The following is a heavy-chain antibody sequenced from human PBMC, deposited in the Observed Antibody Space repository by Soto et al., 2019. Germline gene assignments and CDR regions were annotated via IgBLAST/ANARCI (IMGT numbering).Heavy chain of an antibody. V-gene: IGHV3-23*01. Sequence: EVQLLESGGGLVQPGGSLRLSCAASGFTFTSYAMSWIRQAPGKGLEWVSAITGGGDNTYYADSVKGRFTISRDNSKNTLYLQTNSLRAEDTAFYYCTQDGGSRDWLTVNWGQGTLVTVSS. CDR2: ITGGGDNT. CDR1: GFTFTSYA. J-gene: IGHJ4*02. D-gene: IGHD3-9*01. CDR3: TQDGGSRDWLTVN.